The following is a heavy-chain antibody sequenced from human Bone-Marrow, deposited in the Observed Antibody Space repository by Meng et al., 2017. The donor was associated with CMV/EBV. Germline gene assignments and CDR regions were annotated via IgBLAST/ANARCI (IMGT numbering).Heavy chain of an antibody. D-gene: IGHD3-22*01. CDR3: AHSPPPPYYYDSSGYYGMDV. Sequence: SGPTLVKPTQTLTLTCNFSGFSLSTSGVGVGWIRQPPGKALEWLALIYWNDDKRYSPSLKSRLTITKDTSKNQVVLTMTNMDPVDTATYYCAHSPPPPYYYDSSGYYGMDVWGQGTTVTVSS. CDR1: GFSLSTSGVG. J-gene: IGHJ6*02. CDR2: IYWNDDK. V-gene: IGHV2-5*01.